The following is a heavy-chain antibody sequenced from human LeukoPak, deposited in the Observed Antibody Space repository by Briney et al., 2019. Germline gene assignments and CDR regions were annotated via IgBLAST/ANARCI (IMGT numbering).Heavy chain of an antibody. V-gene: IGHV4-4*07. CDR3: AREPFRYYYDSSGYIDYFDY. J-gene: IGHJ4*02. D-gene: IGHD3-22*01. CDR1: GGSISSYY. Sequence: PSETLSLTCTVSGGSISSYYWSWIRQPAGKGLEWIGRIYTSGSTNYNPSLKSRVTMSVDTSKNQFSLKLSSVTAADTAVYYCAREPFRYYYDSSGYIDYFDYWGQGTLVTVSS. CDR2: IYTSGST.